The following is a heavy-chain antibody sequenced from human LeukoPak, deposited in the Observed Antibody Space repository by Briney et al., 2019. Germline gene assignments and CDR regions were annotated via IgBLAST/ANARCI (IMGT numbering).Heavy chain of an antibody. CDR1: GGSISSGYYY. D-gene: IGHD5-18*01. J-gene: IGHJ3*02. CDR3: ARGGGFRAFDI. Sequence: PAETLSLTCTVSGGSISSGYYYWVWIPQPQGKGLEWIGYIYYSGSTYDNPSIKSRVTISVDTSTNQVSLKLRSVTAGDTVVYYCARGGGFRAFDIGGQGTMVTVP. CDR2: IYYSGST. V-gene: IGHV4-30-4*01.